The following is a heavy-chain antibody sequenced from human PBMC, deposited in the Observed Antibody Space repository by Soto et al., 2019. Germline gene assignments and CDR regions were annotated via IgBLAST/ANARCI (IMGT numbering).Heavy chain of an antibody. V-gene: IGHV4-34*01. D-gene: IGHD2-2*02. J-gene: IGHJ4*02. CDR2: INHSGST. CDR3: ARGERYTHYAPFDY. Sequence: SETLSLTCSVYGGSFSGYYWSWVRQPPGKGLEWIGEINHSGSTNYNPSLKSRVTISVDTSKNQFSLKLSSVTAADTAVYYCARGERYTHYAPFDYWGQGTLVTVSS. CDR1: GGSFSGYY.